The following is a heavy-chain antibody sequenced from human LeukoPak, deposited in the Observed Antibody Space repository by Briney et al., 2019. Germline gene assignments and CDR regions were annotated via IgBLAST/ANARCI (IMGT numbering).Heavy chain of an antibody. D-gene: IGHD3-9*01. Sequence: GGSLRLSCAASGFTFSSYSMNWVRQAPGRGLEWVSSISSSSSYIYYADSVKGRFTISRDNAKNSLCLQMNSLRAEDTAVYYCARDYDILTVFDYWGQGTLVTVSS. V-gene: IGHV3-21*01. CDR2: ISSSSSYI. J-gene: IGHJ4*02. CDR3: ARDYDILTVFDY. CDR1: GFTFSSYS.